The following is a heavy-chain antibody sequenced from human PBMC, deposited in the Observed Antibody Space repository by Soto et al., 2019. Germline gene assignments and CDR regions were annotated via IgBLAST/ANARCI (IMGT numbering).Heavy chain of an antibody. Sequence: GGSLRLSCAASGFTFSSDGMHWVRQAPGKGLEWVAVISYDGSNKYYADSVKGRFTISRDNSKNTLYLQMNSLRAEDTAVYYCAKVYNWNSVSGMDVWGQGTTVTVSS. CDR1: GFTFSSDG. V-gene: IGHV3-30*18. D-gene: IGHD1-7*01. CDR3: AKVYNWNSVSGMDV. CDR2: ISYDGSNK. J-gene: IGHJ6*02.